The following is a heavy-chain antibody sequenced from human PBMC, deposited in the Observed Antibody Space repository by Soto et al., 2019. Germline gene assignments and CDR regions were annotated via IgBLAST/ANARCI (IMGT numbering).Heavy chain of an antibody. CDR1: GYTFVSYA. V-gene: IGHV1-3*01. CDR2: INAGNGKT. D-gene: IGHD3-10*01. CDR3: ATFYGSGGTANGMGV. Sequence: GASVKVSCKASGYTFVSYAMHWVRQAPGQRLEWMGWINAGNGKTKYSQRFQGRLTITRDTSASTAYMELSSLRSEDTAVYYCATFYGSGGTANGMGVWGQGTTVTVSS. J-gene: IGHJ6*02.